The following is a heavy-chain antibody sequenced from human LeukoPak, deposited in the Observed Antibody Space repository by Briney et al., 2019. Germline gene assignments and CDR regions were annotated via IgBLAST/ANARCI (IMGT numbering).Heavy chain of an antibody. Sequence: GGSLRLSCAASGFTFSSYAMHWVRQAPGKGLEWVALISYDGSDKYYADSVKGRFTISRDNSKNTLYLQMNSLRAEDTAVYYCARGGDSSYYGDYWGQGTLVTVSS. CDR3: ARGGDSSYYGDY. J-gene: IGHJ4*02. CDR2: ISYDGSDK. D-gene: IGHD3-22*01. V-gene: IGHV3-30*03. CDR1: GFTFSSYA.